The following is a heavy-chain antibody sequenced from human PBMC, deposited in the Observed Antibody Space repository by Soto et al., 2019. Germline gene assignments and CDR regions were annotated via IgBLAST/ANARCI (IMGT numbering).Heavy chain of an antibody. V-gene: IGHV3-48*03. Sequence: GGYLRLSCAASGFTFSSYEMNWVRQAPGKGLEWVSYISSSGSTIYYADSVKGRFTISRDNAKNSLYLQMNSLRAEDTAVYYCANVAATPFTASSGMDVWGQGTTVTVSS. CDR1: GFTFSSYE. CDR3: ANVAATPFTASSGMDV. CDR2: ISSSGSTI. D-gene: IGHD2-15*01. J-gene: IGHJ6*02.